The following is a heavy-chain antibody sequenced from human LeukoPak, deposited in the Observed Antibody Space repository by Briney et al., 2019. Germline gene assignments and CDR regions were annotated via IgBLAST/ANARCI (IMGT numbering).Heavy chain of an antibody. J-gene: IGHJ4*02. D-gene: IGHD1-26*01. V-gene: IGHV3-23*01. CDR2: LTGGGGTT. Sequence: PGGSLRLSCAASGFTFSSYGMTWVRQAPGKGLEWVSALTGGGGTTLYADSVRGRFTISRDNSKNTLYLQMNSLRAEDTAIYYCAKHAGPRGTNSGLFDYWGQGTLVAVSP. CDR1: GFTFSSYG. CDR3: AKHAGPRGTNSGLFDY.